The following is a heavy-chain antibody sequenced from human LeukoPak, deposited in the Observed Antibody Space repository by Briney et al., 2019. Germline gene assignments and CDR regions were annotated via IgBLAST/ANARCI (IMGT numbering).Heavy chain of an antibody. V-gene: IGHV1-24*01. Sequence: ASVKVSCKVSGYTLTELSMHWVRQAPGKGLEWMGGFDPEDGETIYAQKFQGRVTMTEDTSTDTAYMELSSLRSEDTAVYYCARGSSRVTIFGVVRNWFDPWGQGTLVTVSS. J-gene: IGHJ5*02. CDR1: GYTLTELS. CDR2: FDPEDGET. D-gene: IGHD3-3*01. CDR3: ARGSSRVTIFGVVRNWFDP.